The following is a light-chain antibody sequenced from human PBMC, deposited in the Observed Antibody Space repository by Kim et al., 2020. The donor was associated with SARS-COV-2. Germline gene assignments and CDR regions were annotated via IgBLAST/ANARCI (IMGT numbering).Light chain of an antibody. CDR1: SVRSYY. CDR2: GKN. J-gene: IGLJ2*01. CDR3: NSRDSNDNVV. V-gene: IGLV3-19*01. Sequence: VALGQTVRNTCQGDSVRSYYATWYQQKPGQAPIVVIYGKNNRPSGIPDRFSGSSSGNTASLTITGTQAGDEADYYCNSRDSNDNVVFGGGTQLTVL.